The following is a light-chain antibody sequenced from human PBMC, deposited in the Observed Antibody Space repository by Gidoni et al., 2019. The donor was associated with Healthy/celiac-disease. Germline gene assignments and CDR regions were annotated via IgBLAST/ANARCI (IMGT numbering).Light chain of an antibody. V-gene: IGKV1-39*01. CDR3: QQSYSTPYT. CDR1: RALA. Sequence: DIQMTQSPSSLSASVETESPSLAGQVRALAPKLLIYAASSLQSGVPSRFSGSGSGADFTLTISSLQPEDFATYYCQQSYSTPYTFGQGTKLEIK. J-gene: IGKJ2*01. CDR2: AAS.